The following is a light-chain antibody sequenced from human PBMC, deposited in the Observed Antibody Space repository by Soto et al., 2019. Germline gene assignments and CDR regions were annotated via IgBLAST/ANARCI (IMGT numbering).Light chain of an antibody. Sequence: QSALTQPRSVSGSPGQSVTISCTGTSSDVGIVSWYQQHPGKAPKLMIYDVTKRPSGVPDRFSASKSGNTASLTISGLQADDEADYYCCSFAGSYVFGKGTKVTVL. V-gene: IGLV2-11*01. CDR1: SSDVGI. CDR3: CSFAGSYV. CDR2: DVT. J-gene: IGLJ1*01.